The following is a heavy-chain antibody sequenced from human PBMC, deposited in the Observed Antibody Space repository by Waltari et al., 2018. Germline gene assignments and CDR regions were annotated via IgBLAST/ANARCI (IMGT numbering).Heavy chain of an antibody. CDR3: AGTDAIPHRGDY. D-gene: IGHD3-10*01. CDR1: GYSISSGYY. J-gene: IGHJ4*02. Sequence: QVQLQESGPGLVKPSETLSLTCAVSGYSISSGYYWGWIRQPPGKGLEWIGSIYHSGSTYYTPSLKSRVTISVDTSKNQFSLKLSSVTAADTAVYYCAGTDAIPHRGDYWGQGTLVTVSS. V-gene: IGHV4-38-2*01. CDR2: IYHSGST.